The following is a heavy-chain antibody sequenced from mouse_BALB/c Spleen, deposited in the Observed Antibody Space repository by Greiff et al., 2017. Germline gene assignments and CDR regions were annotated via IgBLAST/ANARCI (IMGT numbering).Heavy chain of an antibody. CDR1: GFNIKDTY. CDR3: ASYYPHYFDY. V-gene: IGHV14-3*02. D-gene: IGHD1-1*01. CDR2: IDPANGNT. J-gene: IGHJ2*01. Sequence: EVQLVESGAELVKPGASVKLSCTASGFNIKDTYMHWVKQRPEQGLEWIGRIDPANGNTKYDPKFQGKATITADTSSNTAYLQLSSLTSEDTAVYYCASYYPHYFDYWGQGTTLTVSS.